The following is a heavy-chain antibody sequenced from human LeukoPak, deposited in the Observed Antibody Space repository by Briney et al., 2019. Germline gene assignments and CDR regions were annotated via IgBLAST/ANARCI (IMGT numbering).Heavy chain of an antibody. CDR1: GFTFSSYA. Sequence: QTGGSLRLSCAASGFTFSSYAMSWVRQAPGKGLEWVSAISGSGGSTYYADSVKGRFTISRDNSKNTLYLQMNSLRAEDTAVYYCAKIAQYYYDSSGYYYGGFDYWGQGTLVTVSS. J-gene: IGHJ4*02. V-gene: IGHV3-23*01. D-gene: IGHD3-22*01. CDR2: ISGSGGST. CDR3: AKIAQYYYDSSGYYYGGFDY.